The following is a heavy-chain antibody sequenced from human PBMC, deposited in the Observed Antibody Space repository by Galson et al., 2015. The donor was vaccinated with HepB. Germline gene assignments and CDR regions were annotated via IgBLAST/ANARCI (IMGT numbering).Heavy chain of an antibody. CDR1: GFTFSDYY. CDR2: ISSSSSYT. D-gene: IGHD3-9*01. CDR3: ARAGSVILTGYYSYGMDV. Sequence: SLRLSCAASGFTFSDYYMSWIRQAPGTGLEWVSYISSSSSYTNYADSVKGRFTISRDNAKNSLYLQMNSLRAEDTAVYYCARAGSVILTGYYSYGMDVWGQGTTVTVSS. V-gene: IGHV3-11*06. J-gene: IGHJ6*02.